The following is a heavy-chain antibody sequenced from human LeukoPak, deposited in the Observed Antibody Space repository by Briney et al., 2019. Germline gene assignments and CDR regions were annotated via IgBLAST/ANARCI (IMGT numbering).Heavy chain of an antibody. D-gene: IGHD3-22*01. CDR2: IIPIFGKA. Sequence: SVKVSCKASGGTFSSYAISWVRQAPGQGLEWMGGIIPIFGKANYAQKFQGRVTITTDESTSTAYMEVSSLRSEDTAVYYCARGRDYYDSSGYYQNAFDIWGQGTMVTVSS. J-gene: IGHJ3*02. V-gene: IGHV1-69*05. CDR3: ARGRDYYDSSGYYQNAFDI. CDR1: GGTFSSYA.